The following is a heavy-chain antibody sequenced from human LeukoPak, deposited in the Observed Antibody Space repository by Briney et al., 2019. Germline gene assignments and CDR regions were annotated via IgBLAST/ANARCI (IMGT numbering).Heavy chain of an antibody. J-gene: IGHJ5*02. D-gene: IGHD3-10*01. CDR3: ARDQAHPTMVRGVGNWFDP. Sequence: ASVKVSFKASGYTFTSYGISWVRQAPGQGLEWMGWISAYNGNTNYAQKLQGRVTMTTDTTTSAAYMELRSLRSDDTAVYYCARDQAHPTMVRGVGNWFDPWGQGTLVTVSS. V-gene: IGHV1-18*01. CDR2: ISAYNGNT. CDR1: GYTFTSYG.